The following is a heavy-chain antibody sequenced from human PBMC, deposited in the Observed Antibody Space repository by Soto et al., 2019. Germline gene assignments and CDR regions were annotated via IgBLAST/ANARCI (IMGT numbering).Heavy chain of an antibody. V-gene: IGHV3-23*01. D-gene: IGHD2-2*01. CDR3: AKDWRTLLTYCSSTSCYGPYFDY. J-gene: IGHJ4*02. Sequence: GGSLRLSCAASGFTFSSYAMSWVRQAPGKGLEWVSAISGSGGSTYYADSVKGRFTISRDNSKNTLFLQMNSLRAEETDVYYCAKDWRTLLTYCSSTSCYGPYFDYWGQGTLVTVSS. CDR2: ISGSGGST. CDR1: GFTFSSYA.